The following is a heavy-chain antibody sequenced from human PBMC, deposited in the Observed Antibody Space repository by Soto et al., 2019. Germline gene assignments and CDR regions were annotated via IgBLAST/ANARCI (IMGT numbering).Heavy chain of an antibody. J-gene: IGHJ6*02. D-gene: IGHD6-13*01. CDR1: GYTFTSYD. V-gene: IGHV1-8*01. CDR2: MNPNSGNT. CDR3: ERKSSSWYSSYGGRDYYGMDV. Sequence: ASVKVSCKASGYTFTSYDINWVRQATGQGLEGMGWMNPNSGNTGYAQKFQDRVTMTRNTSISTAYMELSSLRSEDTAVYYCERKSSSWYSSYGGRDYYGMDVWGQGTTVTVSS.